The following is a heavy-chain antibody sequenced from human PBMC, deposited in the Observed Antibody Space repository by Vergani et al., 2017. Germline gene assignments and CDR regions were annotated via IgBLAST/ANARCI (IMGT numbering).Heavy chain of an antibody. J-gene: IGHJ4*02. CDR2: ISGSGGST. V-gene: IGHV3-23*01. D-gene: IGHD2-2*01. Sequence: EVQLLESGGGLVQPGGSLRLSCAASGFPFSSYAMSWVRQAPGKGLEWVSAISGSGGSTYYADSGKGRFTISRDNSKNTLYLQMNSLRAEDTAVYYCAKGDLGYCSSTSCSYYFDYWGQGTLVTVSS. CDR3: AKGDLGYCSSTSCSYYFDY. CDR1: GFPFSSYA.